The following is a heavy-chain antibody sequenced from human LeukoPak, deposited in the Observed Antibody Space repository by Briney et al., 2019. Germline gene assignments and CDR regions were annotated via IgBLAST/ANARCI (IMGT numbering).Heavy chain of an antibody. Sequence: GASVKVSCKASGGTFSSYAISWVRQAPGQGLEWMGWISAYNGNTNYAQKLQGRVTMTTDTSTSTAYMELRSLGSDDTAVYYCARESGGLWSGYYIPTDYWGQGTLVTVSS. D-gene: IGHD3-3*01. J-gene: IGHJ4*02. V-gene: IGHV1-18*01. CDR1: GGTFSSYA. CDR2: ISAYNGNT. CDR3: ARESGGLWSGYYIPTDY.